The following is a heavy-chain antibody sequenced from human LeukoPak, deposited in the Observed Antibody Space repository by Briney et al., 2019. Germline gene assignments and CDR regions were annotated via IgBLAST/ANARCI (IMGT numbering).Heavy chain of an antibody. D-gene: IGHD6-19*01. V-gene: IGHV3-30*03. CDR1: GFTFSSYG. CDR3: ARGGSSGWYRAAYYYYYMDV. J-gene: IGHJ6*03. CDR2: ISYDGSNK. Sequence: PGGSLRLSCAASGFTFSSYGMHWVRQAPGKGLEWVAVISYDGSNKYYADSVKGRFTISRDNSKNTLYLQMNSLRAEDTAVYYCARGGSSGWYRAAYYYYYMDVWGKGTTVTVSS.